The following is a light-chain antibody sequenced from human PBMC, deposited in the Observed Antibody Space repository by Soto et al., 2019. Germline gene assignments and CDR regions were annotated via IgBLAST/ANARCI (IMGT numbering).Light chain of an antibody. CDR1: SSNIGGGYD. V-gene: IGLV1-40*01. CDR3: QSYDSSLSGVV. CDR2: GDS. J-gene: IGLJ2*01. Sequence: QSVLTQPPSVSGTPGQRVTISCTGTSSNIGGGYDVHWYQQLPGTAPKLLIYGDSNRPSGVPDRFSGSKSGTSASLAITGRQGEDEADYYCQSYDSSLSGVVFGGGTKLTVL.